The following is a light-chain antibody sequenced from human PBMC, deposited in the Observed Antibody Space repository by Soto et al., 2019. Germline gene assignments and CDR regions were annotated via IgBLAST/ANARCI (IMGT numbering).Light chain of an antibody. CDR1: SSDVGGYNY. J-gene: IGLJ2*01. CDR3: TSYAGSNNVV. V-gene: IGLV2-8*01. Sequence: QSALTQPPSASGSPGQSVTISCTGTSSDVGGYNYVSWYQQHPGKAPKLMIYELSKRPSGVPDRFSGSKSGNTASLTVSGLQADDEADYYCTSYAGSNNVVFGGGTMLTVL. CDR2: ELS.